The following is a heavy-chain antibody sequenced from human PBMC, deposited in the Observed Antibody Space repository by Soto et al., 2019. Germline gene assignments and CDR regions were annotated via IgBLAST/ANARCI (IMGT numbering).Heavy chain of an antibody. CDR1: GGSISSYY. Sequence: PSGTLSLTCTVSGGSISSYYWSWIRQPPGKGLEWIGYIYYSGSTNYNPSLKSRVTISVDTSKNQFSLKLSSVTAADTAVYYCARGYYGSGSYYKVYYYYGMDVWGQGTTVTVSS. V-gene: IGHV4-59*01. J-gene: IGHJ6*02. CDR2: IYYSGST. D-gene: IGHD3-10*01. CDR3: ARGYYGSGSYYKVYYYYGMDV.